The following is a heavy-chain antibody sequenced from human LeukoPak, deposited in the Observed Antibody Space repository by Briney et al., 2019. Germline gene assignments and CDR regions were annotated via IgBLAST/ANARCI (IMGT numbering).Heavy chain of an antibody. J-gene: IGHJ4*02. CDR2: IYSGGST. CDR1: GFTFSDYY. V-gene: IGHV3-53*01. CDR3: AREEDRTFDY. Sequence: PGGSLSLSCAASGFTFSDYYLSWIRQAPGKGLEWISVIYSGGSTYYADSVKGRFTISRDNSKNTLYLQMNSLRAEDTAVYYCAREEDRTFDYWGQGTLVTVSS.